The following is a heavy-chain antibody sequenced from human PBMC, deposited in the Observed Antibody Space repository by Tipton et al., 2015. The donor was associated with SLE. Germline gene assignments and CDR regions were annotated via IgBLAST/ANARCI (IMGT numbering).Heavy chain of an antibody. V-gene: IGHV3-33*01. J-gene: IGHJ4*02. CDR2: IWYDGSNK. CDR3: ARDEGSGSYYEGLDY. CDR1: GFTFSSYG. D-gene: IGHD1-26*01. Sequence: SLRLSCAASGFTFSSYGMHWVRQAPGKGLEWVAVIWYDGSNKYYADSVKGRFTISRDNSKNTLYLQMNSLRAEDTAVYYCARDEGSGSYYEGLDYWGQGTLVTVSS.